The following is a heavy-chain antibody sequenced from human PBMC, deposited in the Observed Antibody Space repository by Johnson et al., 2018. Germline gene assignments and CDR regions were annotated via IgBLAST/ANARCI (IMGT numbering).Heavy chain of an antibody. V-gene: IGHV3-30*03. CDR3: ARGTAMAFDI. D-gene: IGHD5-18*01. Sequence: VQLVESGGGVVQPGGSLRLSCAASGFTFSSYGMHWVRQAPGKGLEWVAVISYDGSTKTSAYSVKGRFTISRDNSKNTLYLQMNSLRAEDTAVYYCARGTAMAFDIWGQGTMVTVSS. J-gene: IGHJ3*02. CDR1: GFTFSSYG. CDR2: ISYDGSTK.